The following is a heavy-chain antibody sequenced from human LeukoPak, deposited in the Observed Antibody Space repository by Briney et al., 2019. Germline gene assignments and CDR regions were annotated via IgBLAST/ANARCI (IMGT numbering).Heavy chain of an antibody. CDR2: INWNGGST. V-gene: IGHV3-20*04. CDR3: ARDGRTYYYDSSGYYPDAFDI. CDR1: GFTFDDYG. Sequence: PGGSLRLSCAASGFTFDDYGMSWVCQAPGKGLEWVSGINWNGGSTGYADSVKGRFTISRDNAKNSLYLQMNSLRAEDTALYYCARDGRTYYYDSSGYYPDAFDIWGQGTMVTVSS. D-gene: IGHD3-22*01. J-gene: IGHJ3*02.